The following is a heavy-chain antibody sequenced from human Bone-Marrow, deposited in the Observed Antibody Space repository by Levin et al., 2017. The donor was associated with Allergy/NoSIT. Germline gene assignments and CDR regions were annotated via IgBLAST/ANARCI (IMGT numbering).Heavy chain of an antibody. D-gene: IGHD4-11*01. CDR1: GLSFSTYW. Sequence: GGSLRLSCAASGLSFSTYWMSWVRQAPGKGLEWVANIKEDGSEKYYVYSVKGRFTISRANAKNSLYLQMNSLRAEDTAVYYCTRDVRVDDYRNYFLDNWGQGTLDTFSS. CDR2: IKEDGSEK. J-gene: IGHJ4*02. V-gene: IGHV3-7*01. CDR3: TRDVRVDDYRNYFLDN.